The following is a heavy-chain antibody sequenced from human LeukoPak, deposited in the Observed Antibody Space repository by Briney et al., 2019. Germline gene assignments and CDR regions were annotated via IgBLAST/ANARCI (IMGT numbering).Heavy chain of an antibody. V-gene: IGHV4-34*01. CDR1: GGSFSGYY. CDR3: VRGGRTRYYGSGSYYSPNNWFDP. CDR2: INHSGST. Sequence: PSETLSLTCAVYGGSFSGYYWSWIRQPPGKGLEWIGEINHSGSTNYNPSLKSRVTISVDTSKNQFSLKLSSVTAADTAVYYCVRGGRTRYYGSGSYYSPNNWFDPWGQGTLVTVSS. D-gene: IGHD3-10*01. J-gene: IGHJ5*02.